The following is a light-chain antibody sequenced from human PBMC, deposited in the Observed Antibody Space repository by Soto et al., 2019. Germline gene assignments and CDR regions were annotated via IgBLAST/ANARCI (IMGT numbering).Light chain of an antibody. CDR1: QNISVW. CDR3: QQYDSSSPT. CDR2: DAS. V-gene: IGKV1-5*01. J-gene: IGKJ2*01. Sequence: DIQMTQSPSTLSASVGDGVTITCRASQNISVWLAWYQQRPGKAPKFLIYDASNLETGVSSRFSGSGSGTEFTLTIRCLQPDDFATYYCQQYDSSSPTFGQGTKLEIK.